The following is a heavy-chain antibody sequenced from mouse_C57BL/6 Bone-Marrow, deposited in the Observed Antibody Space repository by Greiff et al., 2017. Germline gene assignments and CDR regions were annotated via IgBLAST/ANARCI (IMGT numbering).Heavy chain of an antibody. CDR1: GYAFTNYL. D-gene: IGHD1-1*01. J-gene: IGHJ4*01. CDR2: INPGSGGT. Sequence: QVQLQQSGAELVRPGTSVKVSCKASGYAFTNYLIEWVKQRPGQGLEWIGVINPGSGGTNYNEKFKGKATLTAEKSSSTAYMQLCSLTSEDSAFYFCARRSYYYGSSYLYYYAMDYWGQGTSVTVSA. V-gene: IGHV1-54*01. CDR3: ARRSYYYGSSYLYYYAMDY.